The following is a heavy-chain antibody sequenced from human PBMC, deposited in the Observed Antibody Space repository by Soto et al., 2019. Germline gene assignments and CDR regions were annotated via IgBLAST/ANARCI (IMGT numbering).Heavy chain of an antibody. V-gene: IGHV5-10-1*01. J-gene: IGHJ6*02. D-gene: IGHD3-9*01. CDR2: IDPSDSYT. CDR1: GYSFTSYW. Sequence: PGESLKISCKGPGYSFTSYWISWVRQMPGKGLEWMGRIDPSDSYTNYSPSFQGHVTISADKSISTAYLQWSSLKASDTAMYYCASRSTYDILTGYSPYGMDVWGQGTTVTVSS. CDR3: ASRSTYDILTGYSPYGMDV.